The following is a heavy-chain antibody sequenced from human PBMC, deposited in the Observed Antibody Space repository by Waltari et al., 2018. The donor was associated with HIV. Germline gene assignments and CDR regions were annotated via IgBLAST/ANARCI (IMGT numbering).Heavy chain of an antibody. D-gene: IGHD3-22*01. V-gene: IGHV1-2*02. CDR3: SRDRSIVSRHYDNAVSPYFDS. CDR1: GNTFTYNY. Sequence: QVQLVQSGAEVRKPGASVRVSCKASGNTFTYNYIHWVRTAPGQGLEWMGLINHSGRGSKYVQRLQGRCTMTRDTSINTAYMDLSWLTSDDTAVYFGSRDRSIVSRHYDNAVSPYFDSWGQGTLVTVSS. J-gene: IGHJ4*02. CDR2: INHSGRGS.